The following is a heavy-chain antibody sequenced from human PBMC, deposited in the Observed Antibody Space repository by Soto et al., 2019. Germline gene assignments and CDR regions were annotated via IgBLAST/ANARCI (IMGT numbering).Heavy chain of an antibody. CDR1: GFTFKTHA. V-gene: IGHV3-30*18. CDR2: IAYDGNEK. Sequence: QVQLVESGGGVVQPGTSLRLSCAASGFTFKTHAMHWVRQAPGKGLRGRAVIAYDGNEKFYADSVKGRFTISRDNSKNALYLQINTLRNEDTAVYYCGKDVGDYVPYYYGVDVWGQGTTVTVSS. CDR3: GKDVGDYVPYYYGVDV. D-gene: IGHD1-26*01. J-gene: IGHJ6*02.